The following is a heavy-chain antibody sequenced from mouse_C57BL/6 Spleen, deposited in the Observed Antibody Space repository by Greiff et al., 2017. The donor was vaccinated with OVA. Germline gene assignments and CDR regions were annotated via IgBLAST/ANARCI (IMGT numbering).Heavy chain of an antibody. J-gene: IGHJ2*01. D-gene: IGHD2-5*01. CDR1: GYTFTDYY. CDR3: TRSGYSNRDY. CDR2: INPNNGGT. V-gene: IGHV1-26*01. Sequence: EVQLQQSGPELVKPGASVKISCKASGYTFTDYYMNWVKQSHGKSLEWIGDINPNNGGTSYNQKFKGKATLTVDKSSSTAYMELRSLTSEDSAVYYGTRSGYSNRDYWGQGTTLTVSS.